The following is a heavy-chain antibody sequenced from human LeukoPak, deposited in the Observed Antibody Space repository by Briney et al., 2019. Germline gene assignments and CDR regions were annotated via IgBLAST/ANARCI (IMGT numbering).Heavy chain of an antibody. CDR1: GGSFSGYY. CDR2: INHSGST. Sequence: SETLSLTCAVYGGSFSGYYWSWIRQPPGKGLEWIGEINHSGSTNYNPSLKSRVTISVDTSKNQFSLKLSSVTAADTAVYYCARGTDYYGSGSPNWFGPWGQGTLVTVSS. V-gene: IGHV4-34*01. D-gene: IGHD3-10*01. CDR3: ARGTDYYGSGSPNWFGP. J-gene: IGHJ5*02.